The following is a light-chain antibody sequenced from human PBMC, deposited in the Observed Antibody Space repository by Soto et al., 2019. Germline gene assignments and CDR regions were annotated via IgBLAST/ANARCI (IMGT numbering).Light chain of an antibody. J-gene: IGLJ3*02. CDR1: TSDIGSNT. CDR3: SSFTSSSTQV. CDR2: ANN. Sequence: QSVLTQPPSASGTPGQKITISCSGSTSDIGSNTVNWYQQVPGTAPKLLIYANNQRPSGVPDRFSGSKSGTSASLAISGLQAEDEADYYCSSFTSSSTQVLGGGTKLTVL. V-gene: IGLV1-44*01.